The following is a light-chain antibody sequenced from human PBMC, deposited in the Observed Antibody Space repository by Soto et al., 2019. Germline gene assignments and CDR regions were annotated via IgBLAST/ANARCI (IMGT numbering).Light chain of an antibody. CDR3: QQYENYWT. CDR1: QSISAW. Sequence: DLQMTQYPSTLSATAGDRVTITCRASQSISAWLAWYQKKPGKAPKLLIYDASNLASGVPSRFSGSGSGTEFTLTISNLQPADFATYYCQQYENYWTFGQGTKVDIK. V-gene: IGKV1-5*01. CDR2: DAS. J-gene: IGKJ1*01.